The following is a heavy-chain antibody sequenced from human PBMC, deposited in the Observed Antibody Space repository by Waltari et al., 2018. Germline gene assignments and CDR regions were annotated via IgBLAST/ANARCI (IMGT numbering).Heavy chain of an antibody. CDR3: ATGPRGYSYGRPHFDY. CDR2: INAGNGNT. Sequence: QVQLVQSGAEVKKPGASVKVSCKASGYTFTSYAMHWVRQAPGQRLEWMGWINAGNGNTKYSQKFQGRVTITRDTSASTAYMELSSLRSEDTAVYYCATGPRGYSYGRPHFDYWGQGTLVTVSS. V-gene: IGHV1-3*01. CDR1: GYTFTSYA. J-gene: IGHJ4*02. D-gene: IGHD5-18*01.